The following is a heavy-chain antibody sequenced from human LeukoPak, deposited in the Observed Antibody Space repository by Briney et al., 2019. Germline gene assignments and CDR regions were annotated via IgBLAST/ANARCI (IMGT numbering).Heavy chain of an antibody. Sequence: GGSLRLSCAASGFTFSDYWMHWVRQAPGKGLMWAARISSDGSSADHADSVKGRFTISRDNAKNTLYLQMNSLRVEDTAVYYCARRRKIGDYDYWGQGTLVTVSS. V-gene: IGHV3-74*01. CDR1: GFTFSDYW. CDR3: ARRRKIGDYDY. D-gene: IGHD3-16*01. CDR2: ISSDGSSA. J-gene: IGHJ4*02.